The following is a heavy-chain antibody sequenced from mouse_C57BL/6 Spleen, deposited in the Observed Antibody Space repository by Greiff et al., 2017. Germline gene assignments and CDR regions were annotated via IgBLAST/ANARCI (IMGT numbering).Heavy chain of an antibody. J-gene: IGHJ4*01. CDR3: ARKDYDYDDYAMDY. Sequence: QVQLQQSGPELVKPGASVKISCKASGYSFTSYYIHWVKQRPGQGPEWIGWIYPGSGNTKYNEKFKGKATLTADTSSSTAYMQLSSLTSEDSAVYYCARKDYDYDDYAMDYWGQGTSVTVSS. V-gene: IGHV1-66*01. D-gene: IGHD2-4*01. CDR2: IYPGSGNT. CDR1: GYSFTSYY.